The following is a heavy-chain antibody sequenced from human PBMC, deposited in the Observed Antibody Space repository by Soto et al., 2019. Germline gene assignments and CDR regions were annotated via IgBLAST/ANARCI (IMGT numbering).Heavy chain of an antibody. CDR2: IYWDDDK. V-gene: IGHV2-5*02. Sequence: QITLRESGPALVKPTQTLTLTCTFSGFSLTTSGEGVGWIRQPPGKAPEWLALIYWDDDKRYSPSLKNRLTTSGDTSRSQVVLTTTNMDPVDTATYYCAHRKKTVIVATYFDYWGQGTLVTVSS. J-gene: IGHJ4*02. CDR3: AHRKKTVIVATYFDY. CDR1: GFSLTTSGEG. D-gene: IGHD5-12*01.